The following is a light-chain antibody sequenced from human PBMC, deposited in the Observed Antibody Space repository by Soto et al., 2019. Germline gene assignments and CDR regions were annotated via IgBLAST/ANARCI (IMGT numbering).Light chain of an antibody. Sequence: IQLTQSPSSLSASVGDRVTITCRASQGISSYLAWYQQKPGKAPKLLIYAASTLQSGVPSRFSGSGSGTDFTLTISSLQPKDFATYYCQQLNSYPPYTFGQGTKLEIK. J-gene: IGKJ2*01. V-gene: IGKV1-9*01. CDR1: QGISSY. CDR2: AAS. CDR3: QQLNSYPPYT.